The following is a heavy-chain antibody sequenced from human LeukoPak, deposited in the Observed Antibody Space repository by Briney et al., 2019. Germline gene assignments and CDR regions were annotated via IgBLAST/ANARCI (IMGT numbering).Heavy chain of an antibody. CDR3: ARHRAELLLLDY. CDR1: GGSITSADYY. D-gene: IGHD2-15*01. Sequence: SETLSLTCTVSGGSITSADYYWNWIRQPPGKGLEWIGYIYYNENTYYIPSLQSRVTISLDTSKNQFSLKLSSVTAADTAVYYCARHRAELLLLDYWGQGTLVTVSS. J-gene: IGHJ4*02. V-gene: IGHV4-30-4*01. CDR2: IYYNENT.